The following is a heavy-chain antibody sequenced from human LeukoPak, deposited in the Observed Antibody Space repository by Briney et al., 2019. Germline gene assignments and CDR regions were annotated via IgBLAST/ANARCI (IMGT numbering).Heavy chain of an antibody. D-gene: IGHD2-2*01. CDR2: IYYSVST. CDR1: GGSISSSSYY. Sequence: SETLSLTCTVSGGSISSSSYYWGWIRQPPGKGLEWIGSIYYSVSTYYNPSLKSRVTISVDTSKNQFSLKLSSVTAADTAVYYCARLVVRVGYFDYWGQGTLVTVSS. V-gene: IGHV4-39*01. CDR3: ARLVVRVGYFDY. J-gene: IGHJ4*02.